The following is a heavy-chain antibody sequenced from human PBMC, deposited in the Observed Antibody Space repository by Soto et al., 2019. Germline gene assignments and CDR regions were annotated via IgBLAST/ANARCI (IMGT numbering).Heavy chain of an antibody. CDR1: GGSIRSGDYY. J-gene: IGHJ2*01. V-gene: IGHV4-30-4*01. Sequence: PSETLSLTCTVSGGSIRSGDYYWSWIRQPPGKGLESIGYIYYSGSTYYNPSLKSRVTISVDTSKNQFSLKLSSVTAADTAVYYCARSRGGATTWYFDLWGRGTLVTVSS. CDR3: ARSRGGATTWYFDL. CDR2: IYYSGST. D-gene: IGHD1-26*01.